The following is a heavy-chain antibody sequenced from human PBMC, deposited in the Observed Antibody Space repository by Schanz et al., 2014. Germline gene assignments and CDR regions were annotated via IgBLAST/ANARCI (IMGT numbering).Heavy chain of an antibody. D-gene: IGHD6-13*01. CDR3: ARNIIATARAYDI. CDR2: INVYNGDT. Sequence: QVQVIQSGPEVKKPGASVKVSCKASGYTFPSYGISWVRQAPGQGLEWMGWINVYNGDTKFAKTFQVRVTLTTDTSTSTAYMELRSLRSDDTAVYYCARNIIATARAYDIWGQGTMVTVSS. CDR1: GYTFPSYG. V-gene: IGHV1-18*04. J-gene: IGHJ3*02.